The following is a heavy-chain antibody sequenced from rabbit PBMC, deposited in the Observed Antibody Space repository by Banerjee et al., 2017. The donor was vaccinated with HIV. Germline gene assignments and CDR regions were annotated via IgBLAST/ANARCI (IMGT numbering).Heavy chain of an antibody. CDR2: IWTGSTDST. D-gene: IGHD4-1*01. CDR3: AKHYNSGWDL. J-gene: IGHJ3*01. CDR1: GFDFSSGYD. V-gene: IGHV1S40*01. Sequence: QQLVESGGGLVKPGASLTLTCKASGFDFSSGYDMCWVRQAPGKGLEWIACIWTGSTDSTFYASWAKGRFTISRTSSTTVTLQVTSLTAADTATYFCAKHYNSGWDLWGQGTLVTVS.